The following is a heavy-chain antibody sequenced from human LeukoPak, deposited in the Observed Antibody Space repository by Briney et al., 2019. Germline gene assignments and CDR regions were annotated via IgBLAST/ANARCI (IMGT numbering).Heavy chain of an antibody. J-gene: IGHJ5*02. Sequence: ASVKVSCKASGYTFTSYGISWVRQAPGQGLEWMGWISAYNGNTNYAQKLQGRVTMTTDTSTSTAYMELRSLRSDDTAVYYCARDLSEIVVVPAATMTTATHYNWFDPWGQGTLVTVSS. CDR3: ARDLSEIVVVPAATMTTATHYNWFDP. CDR2: ISAYNGNT. CDR1: GYTFTSYG. V-gene: IGHV1-18*01. D-gene: IGHD2-2*01.